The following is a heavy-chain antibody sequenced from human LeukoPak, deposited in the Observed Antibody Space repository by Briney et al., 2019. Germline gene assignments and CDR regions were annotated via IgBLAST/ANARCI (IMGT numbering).Heavy chain of an antibody. V-gene: IGHV3-21*01. D-gene: IGHD2-15*01. J-gene: IGHJ4*02. CDR3: ARDGGGGLDY. CDR1: GFTFSNYN. Sequence: PGGSLRLSCAASGFTFSNYNMNWVRQAPAKGLEWVSCISISSNYIYYPDSVKGRFTISRDNAKNSLYLQMNSLRAEDTAVYYCARDGGGGLDYWGQGTLVTVSS. CDR2: ISISSNYI.